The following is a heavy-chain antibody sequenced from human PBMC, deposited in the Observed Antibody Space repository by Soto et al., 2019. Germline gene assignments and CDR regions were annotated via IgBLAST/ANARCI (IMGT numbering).Heavy chain of an antibody. J-gene: IGHJ3*02. V-gene: IGHV4-34*01. D-gene: IGHD1-1*01. CDR1: GGFVSSGNHY. CDR3: ARVERGTATTVVDAFDI. CDR2: MRHSGGT. Sequence: QEQLQQWGAGLLKPSETLSLTCAVYGGFVSSGNHYWSWIRQPPGKVLDWIGEMRHSGGTHFNPSVQSRVTISVDTSKNQFSLKMSSVTAADTALYYCARVERGTATTVVDAFDIWGPGTMVTVSS.